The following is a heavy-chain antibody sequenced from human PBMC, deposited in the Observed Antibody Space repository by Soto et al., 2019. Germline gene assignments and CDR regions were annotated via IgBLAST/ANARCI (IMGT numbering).Heavy chain of an antibody. Sequence: GGSLRLSCAASGFTLSSYSMNWVRQAPGKGLEWVSYISSSSSTIYYADSVKGRFTISRDNAKNSLYLQMNSLRDEDTAVYYCARDRMSSSWYVTFGWFDPWGQGTLVTVSS. V-gene: IGHV3-48*02. CDR1: GFTLSSYS. J-gene: IGHJ5*02. D-gene: IGHD6-13*01. CDR2: ISSSSSTI. CDR3: ARDRMSSSWYVTFGWFDP.